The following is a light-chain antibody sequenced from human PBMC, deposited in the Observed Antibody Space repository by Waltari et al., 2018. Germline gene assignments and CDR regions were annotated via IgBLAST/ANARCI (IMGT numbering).Light chain of an antibody. V-gene: IGLV1-44*01. Sequence: QSVLTQSPSASAPPGQRVTISCSGSSPNIARTPFSWYQQTPGTAPKLLIYTNTQRPLGVPDRFSGSKSGTTASLAISGLQSEDEADYYCTTWDDNLNGPVFGGGT. CDR1: SPNIARTP. J-gene: IGLJ3*02. CDR2: TNT. CDR3: TTWDDNLNGPV.